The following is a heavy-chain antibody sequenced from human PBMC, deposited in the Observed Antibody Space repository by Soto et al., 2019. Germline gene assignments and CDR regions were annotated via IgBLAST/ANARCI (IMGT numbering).Heavy chain of an antibody. CDR2: INQDGSEE. CDR3: ARDRTRFAY. V-gene: IGHV3-7*01. Sequence: EVQLVESGGGLVQPGGSLRLSCAASGFTFSNTWMTWVRQAPGKGLEWVADINQDGSEEYYVDSVKGRFTISRDNAKNSLYLQMNSPRAEDTAVYYCARDRTRFAYWGQGTLVTVSS. D-gene: IGHD3-16*01. CDR1: GFTFSNTW. J-gene: IGHJ4*02.